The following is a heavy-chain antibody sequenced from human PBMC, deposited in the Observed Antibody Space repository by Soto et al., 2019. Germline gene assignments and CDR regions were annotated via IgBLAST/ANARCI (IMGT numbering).Heavy chain of an antibody. D-gene: IGHD3-3*01. CDR3: ARGSRFLEWLLGENDYYYYGMDV. Sequence: QVQLVESGGGVVQPGRSLRLSCAASGFTFSSYAMHWVRQAPGKGLEWVAVISYDRSNKYYADSVKGRFTISRDNSKNRLYLQMNSLRAEDTAVYYCARGSRFLEWLLGENDYYYYGMDVWGQGTTVTVSS. CDR2: ISYDRSNK. CDR1: GFTFSSYA. V-gene: IGHV3-30-3*01. J-gene: IGHJ6*02.